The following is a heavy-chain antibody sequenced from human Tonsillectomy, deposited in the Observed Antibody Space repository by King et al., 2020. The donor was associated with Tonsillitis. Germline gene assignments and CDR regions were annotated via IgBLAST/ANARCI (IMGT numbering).Heavy chain of an antibody. D-gene: IGHD4-17*01. Sequence: VQLVESGGGLVQPGGSLRLSCAASGFTFRSYEMNWVRQAPGKGLEWVSYINSSGSAISYADSVKGRFTISRDNAKNSLYLQMNSLRAEDTAIYYCARVGYDDYNFDYWGQGTLVTVSS. CDR1: GFTFRSYE. CDR2: INSSGSAI. CDR3: ARVGYDDYNFDY. V-gene: IGHV3-48*03. J-gene: IGHJ4*02.